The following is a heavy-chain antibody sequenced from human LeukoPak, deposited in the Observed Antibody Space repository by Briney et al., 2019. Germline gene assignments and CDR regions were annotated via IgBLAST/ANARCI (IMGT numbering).Heavy chain of an antibody. D-gene: IGHD3-10*01. J-gene: IGHJ5*02. V-gene: IGHV4-38-2*02. Sequence: SETLSLTCTVSGYSISSGYYWGWIRQPPGKGLEWIGSIYHSGSTYYNPSLKSRVTISVDTSKNQFSLKLMSVTAADTAVYYCARDSGTTGEIKFDPWGQGTLVTVSS. CDR3: ARDSGTTGEIKFDP. CDR2: IYHSGST. CDR1: GYSISSGYY.